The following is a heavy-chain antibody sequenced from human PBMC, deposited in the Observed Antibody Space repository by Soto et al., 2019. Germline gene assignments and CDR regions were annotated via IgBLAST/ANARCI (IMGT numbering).Heavy chain of an antibody. CDR1: GFNFSSNA. V-gene: IGHV3-30*18. D-gene: IGHD1-26*01. CDR2: ISDDGDKR. J-gene: IGHJ4*02. CDR3: AKARVRIVGANAFDY. Sequence: RLPRLSCAASGFNFSSNAITWVSQPPGRGLEWVARISDDGDKRYYAASVRGRLIISRDNSKDTVSLQMNSLGPDDTAVYFCAKARVRIVGANAFDYWGQGTPVTGSS.